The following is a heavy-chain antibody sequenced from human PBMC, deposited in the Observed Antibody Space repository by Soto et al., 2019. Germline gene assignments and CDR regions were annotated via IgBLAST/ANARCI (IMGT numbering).Heavy chain of an antibody. Sequence: QVQLVQSGAEVKKPESSVKVSCKAPGGTFSTYAISWVRQAPGQGLEWMGGIIPMFGTANYAQRFQDRVTITADESTNTVYMELSSLRSEDTAVYFCAGVIQRWLRRINNGYSGWGQGTLVTVSS. CDR2: IIPMFGTA. D-gene: IGHD5-12*01. J-gene: IGHJ4*02. CDR1: GGTFSTYA. V-gene: IGHV1-69*12. CDR3: AGVIQRWLRRINNGYSG.